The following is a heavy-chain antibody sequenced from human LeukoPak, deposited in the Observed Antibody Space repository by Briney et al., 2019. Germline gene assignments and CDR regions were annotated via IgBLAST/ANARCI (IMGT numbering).Heavy chain of an antibody. J-gene: IGHJ4*02. Sequence: PSETLSLTCTFSGGSISSYYWNWIRQPPGKGLEWIGYIYSSGSTNYNPSLKRRATISVDTSKNQFSLKLSSVTAAHTAVYYCASQGVEYYYDSSGCAYWGQGTLVTVSS. V-gene: IGHV4-59*08. CDR2: IYSSGST. CDR1: GGSISSYY. D-gene: IGHD3-22*01. CDR3: ASQGVEYYYDSSGCAY.